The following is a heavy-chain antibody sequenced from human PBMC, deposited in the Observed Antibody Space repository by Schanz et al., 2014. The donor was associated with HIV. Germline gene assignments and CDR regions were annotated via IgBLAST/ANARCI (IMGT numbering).Heavy chain of an antibody. J-gene: IGHJ4*02. CDR1: GFTFSSYG. Sequence: QVELVESGGGVVQPGRSLRLSCAASGFTFSSYGMYWVRQAPGKGLEWVGVIWYDGTNKYYADSVKGRFTISRDNSKNTLYLQMNSLRAEDTALYYCARGGTTDYLDNWGQGTLVTVSS. V-gene: IGHV3-33*01. CDR3: ARGGTTDYLDN. CDR2: IWYDGTNK. D-gene: IGHD4-17*01.